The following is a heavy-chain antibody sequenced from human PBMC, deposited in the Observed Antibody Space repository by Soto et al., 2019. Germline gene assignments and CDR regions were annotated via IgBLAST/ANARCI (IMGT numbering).Heavy chain of an antibody. CDR1: GYSFTSYW. J-gene: IGHJ6*02. V-gene: IGHV5-51*01. CDR3: ARHYCSSTSCYPVYHYYYGMDV. D-gene: IGHD2-2*01. CDR2: IYPGDSDT. Sequence: PGESLKISCKGSGYSFTSYWIGWVRQMPGKGLEWMGIIYPGDSDTRYSPSFQGQVTISADKSISTAYLQWSSLKASDTAMYYCARHYCSSTSCYPVYHYYYGMDVWGQGTTVTVYS.